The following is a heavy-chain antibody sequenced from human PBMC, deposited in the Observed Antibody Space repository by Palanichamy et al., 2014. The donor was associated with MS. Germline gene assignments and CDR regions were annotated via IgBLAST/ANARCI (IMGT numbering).Heavy chain of an antibody. J-gene: IGHJ4*02. D-gene: IGHD2-21*02. Sequence: TGRITISRDNSKNSLYLQMNSLRAEDTALYYCARAAEVTEYYFDYWGQGTLVTVSS. CDR3: ARAAEVTEYYFDY. V-gene: IGHV3-43D*03.